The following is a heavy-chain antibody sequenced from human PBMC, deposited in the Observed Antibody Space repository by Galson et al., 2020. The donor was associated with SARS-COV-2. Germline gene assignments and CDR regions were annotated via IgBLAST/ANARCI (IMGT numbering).Heavy chain of an antibody. Sequence: SETLSLTCTVSGGSIRSGGYYWSWNRKHSGNGLEWTGHTYYTGSTYYNPPLKSRVTISVDTSKNQFSLKLSSVTAADTAVYYCARARRQQLVINWFDPWGQGTLVTVSS. D-gene: IGHD6-13*01. CDR2: TYYTGST. CDR3: ARARRQQLVINWFDP. CDR1: GGSIRSGGYY. V-gene: IGHV4-31*03. J-gene: IGHJ5*02.